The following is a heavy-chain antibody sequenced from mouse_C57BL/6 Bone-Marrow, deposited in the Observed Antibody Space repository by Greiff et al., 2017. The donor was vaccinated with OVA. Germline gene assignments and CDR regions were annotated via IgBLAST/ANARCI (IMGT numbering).Heavy chain of an antibody. CDR2: IYPGDGDT. D-gene: IGHD1-1*01. Sequence: LQESGAELVKPGASVKISCKASGYAFSSYWMNWVKQRPGKGLEWIGQIYPGDGDTNYNGKFKGKATLTADKSSSTAYMQLSSLTSEDSAVYVCARRRGNYGSSYDYAMDYWGQGTSVTVSS. V-gene: IGHV1-80*01. J-gene: IGHJ4*01. CDR3: ARRRGNYGSSYDYAMDY. CDR1: GYAFSSYW.